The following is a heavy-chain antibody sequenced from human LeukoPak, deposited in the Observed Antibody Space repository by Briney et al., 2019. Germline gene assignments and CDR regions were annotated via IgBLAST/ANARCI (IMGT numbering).Heavy chain of an antibody. CDR3: ARGRDYSGSFSY. CDR2: IYHSGST. Sequence: PSETLSLTCTVSGGSISSGGYYWSWIRQPPGKGLEWIGYIYHSGSTYYNPSLKSRVTISVDRSKNQFSLKLSSVTAADTAVYYCARGRDYSGSFSYWGQGTLVTVSS. J-gene: IGHJ4*02. CDR1: GGSISSGGYY. V-gene: IGHV4-30-2*01. D-gene: IGHD1-26*01.